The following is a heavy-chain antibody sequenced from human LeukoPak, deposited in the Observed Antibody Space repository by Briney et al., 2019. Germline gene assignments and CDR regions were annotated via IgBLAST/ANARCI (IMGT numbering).Heavy chain of an antibody. V-gene: IGHV3-23*01. CDR3: AKGLYSGSYPD. CDR2: ISGSGGST. J-gene: IGHJ4*02. Sequence: GGSLRLSCVASGFTFSSYAMTWVRQAPGKGLEWVSAISGSGGSTYYADSVKGRFTISRDNSKNTLYLQMNSLRAEDTAVYYCAKGLYSGSYPDWGQGTLVTVSS. CDR1: GFTFSSYA. D-gene: IGHD1-26*01.